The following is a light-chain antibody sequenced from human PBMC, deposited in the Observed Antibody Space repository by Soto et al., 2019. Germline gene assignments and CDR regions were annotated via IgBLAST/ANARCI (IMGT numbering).Light chain of an antibody. J-gene: IGKJ4*01. Sequence: DIQLTQSPSFLSASVGDTVTITCRASQGMSTYLAWYQQKPGKVPKLLIRSASTVQSGVPPRFSGGGSVTEFTLTISTSQPDAAGIYYYQQHNGYQLAFGGGTNVEIK. V-gene: IGKV1-9*01. CDR2: SAS. CDR3: QQHNGYQLA. CDR1: QGMSTY.